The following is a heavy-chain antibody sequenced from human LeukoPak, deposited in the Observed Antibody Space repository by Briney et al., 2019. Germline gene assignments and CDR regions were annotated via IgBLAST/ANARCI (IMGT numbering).Heavy chain of an antibody. Sequence: SETLSLTCSVSGGSISSYYWTWVRQPPGEGLEWIGQIHYSGRADYNPSLKSRITMSVDTSRNQISLKLSSVTAADTAIYYCVRFGVNYDMDVWGQGTTVTVFS. CDR2: IHYSGRA. CDR1: GGSISSYY. V-gene: IGHV4-59*01. CDR3: VRFGVNYDMDV. D-gene: IGHD3-16*01. J-gene: IGHJ6*02.